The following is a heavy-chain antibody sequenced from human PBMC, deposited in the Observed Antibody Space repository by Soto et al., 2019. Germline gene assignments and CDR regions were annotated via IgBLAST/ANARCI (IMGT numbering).Heavy chain of an antibody. CDR2: INHSGST. V-gene: IGHV4-34*01. CDR1: GGSFSGYN. D-gene: IGHD2-2*01. J-gene: IGHJ4*02. CDR3: ARGYCSSTSCYGREWDY. Sequence: QVQLQQWGPGRWKPPEPRPPPSAANGGSFSGYNGGWTPHPPGRGLGGFGEINHSGSTNYNPSLKSRVTISVDTSKNQFSLKLSSVTAADTAVYYCARGYCSSTSCYGREWDYWGQGTLVTVSS.